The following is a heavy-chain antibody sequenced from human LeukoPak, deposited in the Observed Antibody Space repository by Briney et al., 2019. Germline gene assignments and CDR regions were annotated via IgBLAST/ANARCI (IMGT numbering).Heavy chain of an antibody. CDR1: GFIFSTYW. V-gene: IGHV3-23*01. CDR3: AKAAITLDAFDI. CDR2: ISGSGGST. J-gene: IGHJ3*02. Sequence: GGSLRLSCAASGFIFSTYWMHWVRQAPGKGLEWVSTISGSGGSTYYVDSVKGRFTISRDNSKNTLYLQMNSLRAEDTAVYYCAKAAITLDAFDIWGQGTMVTVSS. D-gene: IGHD5-12*01.